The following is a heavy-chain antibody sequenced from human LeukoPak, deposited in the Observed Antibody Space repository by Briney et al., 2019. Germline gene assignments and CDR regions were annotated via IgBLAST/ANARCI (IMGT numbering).Heavy chain of an antibody. CDR2: ISSSSSYI. CDR3: AREVGCSSTSCYPSYYFDY. J-gene: IGHJ4*02. D-gene: IGHD2-2*01. CDR1: GFTFSSYS. V-gene: IGHV3-21*01. Sequence: PGGSLRLSCAASGFTFSSYSMNWDRQAPGKGLEWVSSISSSSSYIYYADSVKGRFTISRDNAKNSLYLQMNSLRAEDTAVYYCAREVGCSSTSCYPSYYFDYWGQGTLVTVSS.